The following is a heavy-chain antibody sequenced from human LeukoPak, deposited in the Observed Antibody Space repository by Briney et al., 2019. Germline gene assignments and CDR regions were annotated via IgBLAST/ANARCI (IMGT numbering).Heavy chain of an antibody. CDR2: IYYSGGT. J-gene: IGHJ4*02. CDR3: ARSLSRKGDGYNYDY. CDR1: GGSISSYY. D-gene: IGHD5-24*01. V-gene: IGHV4-59*01. Sequence: SETLSLTCTVSGGSISSYYWSWIRQPPGKGLEWIGYIYYSGGTNYNPSLKSRVTISVDTSKNQFSLKLSSVTAADTAVYHCARSLSRKGDGYNYDYWGQGTLVTVSS.